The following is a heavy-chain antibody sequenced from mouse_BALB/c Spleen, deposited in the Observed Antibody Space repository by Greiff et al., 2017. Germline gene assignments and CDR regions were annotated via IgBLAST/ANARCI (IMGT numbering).Heavy chain of an antibody. CDR3: ARPYDGYSAWFAY. V-gene: IGHV1S137*01. D-gene: IGHD2-3*01. J-gene: IGHJ3*01. Sequence: QVQLQQSGAELVRPGVSVKISCKGSGYTFTDYAMHWVKQSHAKSLEWIGVISTYYGDASYNQKFKGKATMTVDKSSSTAYMELDRLTSEDSAIYYCARPYDGYSAWFAYWGQGTLVTVSA. CDR2: ISTYYGDA. CDR1: GYTFTDYA.